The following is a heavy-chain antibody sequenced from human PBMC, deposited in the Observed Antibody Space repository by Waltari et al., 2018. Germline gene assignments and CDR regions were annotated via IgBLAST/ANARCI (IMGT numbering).Heavy chain of an antibody. J-gene: IGHJ3*01. CDR1: GGSIPSNRLS. CDR2: MSYSGAT. Sequence: QLQLQESGPGLVKPSETLSLTCSVPGGSIPSNRLSWVWIRQAPGQGLEWIGTMSYSGATYSSPSLNSRVTISRDTSKNQLSLKLASMTAADTAVYYCATYLGASLGTAAFDVWGQGTMVTVSS. CDR3: ATYLGASLGTAAFDV. D-gene: IGHD1-1*01. V-gene: IGHV4-39*01.